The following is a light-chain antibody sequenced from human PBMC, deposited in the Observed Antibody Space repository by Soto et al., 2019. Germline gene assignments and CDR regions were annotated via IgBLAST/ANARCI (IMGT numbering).Light chain of an antibody. CDR3: QQYTEWLLT. CDR1: QSVTSNY. V-gene: IGKV3-20*01. Sequence: EVVMTQPPATLSVSPGERATLSCRASQSVTSNYLAWYQQKPGQAPRLLIYGISSRATGGPDRCSGSAPGTDFTLTISTLELEDFAVYYCQQYTEWLLTFGQRTKVDIK. J-gene: IGKJ1*01. CDR2: GIS.